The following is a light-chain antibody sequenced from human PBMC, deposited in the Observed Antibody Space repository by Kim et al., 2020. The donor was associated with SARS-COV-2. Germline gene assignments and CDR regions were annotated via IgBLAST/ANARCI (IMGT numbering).Light chain of an antibody. Sequence: QSITISCTGTSSDVGGYNSVSWYQQFPGKAPQLLIYDVNKRPSGVSNRFSGSKSGNTASLSLSGLQAADEADYYCSSYTSSGTWVFGGGTQLTVL. V-gene: IGLV2-14*04. J-gene: IGLJ3*02. CDR2: DVN. CDR3: SSYTSSGTWV. CDR1: SSDVGGYNS.